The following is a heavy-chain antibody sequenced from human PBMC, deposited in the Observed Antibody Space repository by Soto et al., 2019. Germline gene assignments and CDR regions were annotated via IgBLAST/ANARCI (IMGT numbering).Heavy chain of an antibody. J-gene: IGHJ6*03. D-gene: IGHD3-10*01. Sequence: GSLRLSCTASGFTFGDYAMSWFRQAPGKGLERVGFIRSKAYGGTTEYAASVKGRFTISRDDSKSIAYLQMNSLKTEDTAVYYCTREVGFGELFPFRYYYYYYMDVWGKGTTVTVS. V-gene: IGHV3-49*03. CDR1: GFTFGDYA. CDR3: TREVGFGELFPFRYYYYYYMDV. CDR2: IRSKAYGGTT.